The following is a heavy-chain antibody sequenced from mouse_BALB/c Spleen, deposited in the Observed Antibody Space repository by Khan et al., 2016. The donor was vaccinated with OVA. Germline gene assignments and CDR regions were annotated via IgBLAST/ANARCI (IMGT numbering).Heavy chain of an antibody. Sequence: ELVESGGGLVKPGGSLRLSCEASGFTFSSYSMSWVRQTPEKRLEWVATITSGGSYTYYPDSVQGRFTISRDNDKNTLYLQMSSLKSEDTAIYYCTRDRNYYGSSFYFDYWGQGTTLTVSS. J-gene: IGHJ2*01. V-gene: IGHV5-6-4*01. CDR3: TRDRNYYGSSFYFDY. CDR2: ITSGGSYT. D-gene: IGHD1-1*01. CDR1: GFTFSSYS.